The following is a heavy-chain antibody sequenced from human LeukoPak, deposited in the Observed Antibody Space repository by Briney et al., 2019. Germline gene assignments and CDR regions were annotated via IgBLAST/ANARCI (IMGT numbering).Heavy chain of an antibody. Sequence: GGSLRLSCAASGFTFSSYAMHWVRQAPGKVLEWVAVISYDGSNKYYADSVKGRFTISRDNSKNSLYLQMNSLRAEDTAVYYCARDGSSSWYLDVWGKGTTVTVSS. J-gene: IGHJ6*04. CDR1: GFTFSSYA. CDR2: ISYDGSNK. CDR3: ARDGSSSWYLDV. D-gene: IGHD6-13*01. V-gene: IGHV3-30*04.